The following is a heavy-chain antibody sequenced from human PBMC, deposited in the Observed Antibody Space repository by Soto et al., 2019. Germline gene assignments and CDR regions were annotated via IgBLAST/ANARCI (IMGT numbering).Heavy chain of an antibody. V-gene: IGHV3-11*01. CDR2: IRTSGSTI. CDR3: ARVSPPLDY. Sequence: GGSLRLSCAASGFTFSDYYMSWIRQAPGKGLEWVSNIRTSGSTINYADSVKGRFTISRDNAKNSLYLQMNSLRAEDTAVYYCARVSPPLDYWGQGTLVTVSS. CDR1: GFTFSDYY. J-gene: IGHJ4*02.